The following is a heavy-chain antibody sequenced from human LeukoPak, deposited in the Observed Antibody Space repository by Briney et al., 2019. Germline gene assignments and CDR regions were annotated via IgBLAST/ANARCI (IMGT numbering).Heavy chain of an antibody. Sequence: GGSLRLSCAVSGITLSNYGMSWVRQAPGRGLEWVAGISDSGGTTNYADSVKGRFTISRDNPKNTLYLQMNSLRAEDTAVYFCAKRGVVIRVILVGFHKEAYYFDSWGQGALVTVSP. CDR1: GITLSNYG. CDR2: ISDSGGTT. CDR3: AKRGVVIRVILVGFHKEAYYFDS. J-gene: IGHJ4*02. D-gene: IGHD3-22*01. V-gene: IGHV3-23*01.